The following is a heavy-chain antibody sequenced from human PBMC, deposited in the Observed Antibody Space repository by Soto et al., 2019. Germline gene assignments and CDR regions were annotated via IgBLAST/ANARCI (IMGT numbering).Heavy chain of an antibody. V-gene: IGHV3-73*01. CDR2: IRSKANSYAT. J-gene: IGHJ6*02. CDR3: RAVAGNYYYYYGMDV. Sequence: GGSLTLSWAASGFTFSGSAMHWVRQASGKGLEWVGRIRSKANSYATAYAASVKGRFTISRDDSKNTAYVQMNSLKTEDTAVYYCRAVAGNYYYYYGMDVWGQGTTVTVSS. CDR1: GFTFSGSA. D-gene: IGHD6-19*01.